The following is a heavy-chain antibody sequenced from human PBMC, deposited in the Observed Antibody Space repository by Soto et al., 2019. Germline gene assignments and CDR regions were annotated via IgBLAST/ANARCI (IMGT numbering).Heavy chain of an antibody. CDR3: ARGLLRYYDSSGYPRANWFDP. CDR1: GGSFSGYY. J-gene: IGHJ5*02. D-gene: IGHD3-22*01. V-gene: IGHV4-34*01. Sequence: SETLSLTCAVYGGSFSGYYWSWIRQPPGKGLEWIGEINHSGSTNYNPSLKSRVTISVDTSKNQFSLKLSSVTAADTAVYYCARGLLRYYDSSGYPRANWFDPWGQGTLVTVPS. CDR2: INHSGST.